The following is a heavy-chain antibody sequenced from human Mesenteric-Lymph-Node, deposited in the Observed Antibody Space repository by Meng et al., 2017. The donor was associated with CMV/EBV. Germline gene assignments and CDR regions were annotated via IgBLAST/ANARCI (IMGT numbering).Heavy chain of an antibody. V-gene: IGHV3-21*01. Sequence: GESLKISCASSAFTFNSYTMNWVRQTPGKGLEWVSSITSDSRYIFYAESVRGRFTISRDNAKKSLYLQMNSLTVADTATYYCATDYRRGAGPNWGLGTLVTVSS. CDR2: ITSDSRYI. D-gene: IGHD1-26*01. CDR1: AFTFNSYT. J-gene: IGHJ1*01. CDR3: ATDYRRGAGPN.